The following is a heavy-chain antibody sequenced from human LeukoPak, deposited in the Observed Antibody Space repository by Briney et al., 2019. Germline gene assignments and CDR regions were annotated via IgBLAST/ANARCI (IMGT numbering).Heavy chain of an antibody. D-gene: IGHD3-22*01. Sequence: PGGSLRLSCAASGXTFSSYGMHWVRQAPGKGLEWVAVIWYDGSNKYYADSVKGRFTISRDNSKNTLYLQMNSLRAEDTAVYYCASANYYDSSGSNWGDYWGQGTLVTVSS. CDR2: IWYDGSNK. V-gene: IGHV3-33*01. CDR3: ASANYYDSSGSNWGDY. CDR1: GXTFSSYG. J-gene: IGHJ4*02.